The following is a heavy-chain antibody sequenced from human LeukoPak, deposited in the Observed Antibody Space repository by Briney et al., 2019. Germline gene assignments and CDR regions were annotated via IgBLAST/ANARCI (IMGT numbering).Heavy chain of an antibody. V-gene: IGHV4-30-2*01. CDR2: IYHTGHT. D-gene: IGHD3-10*01. CDR3: VRGFFLRENPGSWFDP. J-gene: IGHJ5*02. Sequence: SETLSLTCAVSGGSISSGDYSWNWIRQPPGKGLEWIGYIYHTGHTFYNPSLQSRVTMSVDRSNNQFSLRLTSVTAADTAVYYCVRGFFLRENPGSWFDPWGQGTLVTVSP. CDR1: GGSISSGDYS.